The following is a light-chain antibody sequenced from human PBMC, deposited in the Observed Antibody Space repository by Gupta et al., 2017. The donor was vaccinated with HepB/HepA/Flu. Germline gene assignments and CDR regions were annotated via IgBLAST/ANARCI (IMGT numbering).Light chain of an antibody. V-gene: IGKV2-28*01. CDR3: MQGLKIPYT. CDR1: QSLLESNGYNY. Sequence: DIVMTQSLLSLPVTPGEPASISCNSTQSLLESNGYNYLDWYLQRPGQPPQLLMSLGSIRASGVPDRFSGSGSGTDFTLKISRVETEDLGIYYCMQGLKIPYTFGQGTKLEI. J-gene: IGKJ2*01. CDR2: LGS.